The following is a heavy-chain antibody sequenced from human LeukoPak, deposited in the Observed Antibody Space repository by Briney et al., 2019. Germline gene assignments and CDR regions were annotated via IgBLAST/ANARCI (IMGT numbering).Heavy chain of an antibody. CDR2: IIPIFGTA. D-gene: IGHD3-10*01. J-gene: IGHJ4*02. CDR3: ARGSELSYFDY. CDR1: GGTFSSYA. V-gene: IGHV1-69*05. Sequence: EASVKVSCKASGGTFSSYAISWVRQAPGQGLEWMGGIIPIFGTANYAQKLQGRVTMTTDTSTSTAYMELRSLRSDDTAVYYCARGSELSYFDYWGQGTLVTVSS.